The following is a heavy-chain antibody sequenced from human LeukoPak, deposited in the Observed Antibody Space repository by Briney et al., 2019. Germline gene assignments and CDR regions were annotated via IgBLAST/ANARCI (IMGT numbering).Heavy chain of an antibody. Sequence: PRGSLRLSCAASGFTFSSYTMSWVRQAPGKGLEWVSTITTSDGNTYYADSVKGRFTVSRDNSKNTLFLQMNSLRAEDTAVYYCAKDGGLWVSAHWGDSWGRGTLVTVSS. CDR3: AKDGGLWVSAHWGDS. J-gene: IGHJ4*02. CDR2: ITTSDGNT. CDR1: GFTFSSYT. V-gene: IGHV3-23*01. D-gene: IGHD7-27*01.